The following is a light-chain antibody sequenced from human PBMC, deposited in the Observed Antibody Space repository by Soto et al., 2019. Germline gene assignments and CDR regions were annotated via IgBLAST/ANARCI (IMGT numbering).Light chain of an antibody. CDR3: QHYNSYSEA. J-gene: IGKJ1*01. CDR2: DAS. Sequence: EIVLTQSPGTLSLSPGERATLSCGASQSVSSSYLAWYQQKPGQAPRLLIYDASSRATGIADRFSGSGSGTEFTLTISSLQPDDFATYYCQHYNSYSEAFGQGTKVDIK. CDR1: QSVSSSY. V-gene: IGKV3-20*01.